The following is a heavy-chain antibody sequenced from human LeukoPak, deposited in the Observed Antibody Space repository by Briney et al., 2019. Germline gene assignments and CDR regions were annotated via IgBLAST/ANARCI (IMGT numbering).Heavy chain of an antibody. V-gene: IGHV4-4*07. CDR1: GGSISSYY. CDR2: IYSTGST. CDR3: AMQIASAGTAGFDF. J-gene: IGHJ4*02. D-gene: IGHD6-13*01. Sequence: SETLSLTCTVSGGSISSYYWSWIRQPAGKGLEWIGRIYSTGSTNYNPSLKSRVTMSVDTSKNQFSLRLRSVTAADTAVYYCAMQIASAGTAGFDFWGQGALVTVSS.